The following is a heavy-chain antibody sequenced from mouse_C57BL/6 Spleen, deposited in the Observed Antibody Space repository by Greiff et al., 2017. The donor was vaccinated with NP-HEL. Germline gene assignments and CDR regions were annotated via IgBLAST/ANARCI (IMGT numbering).Heavy chain of an antibody. CDR3: ARRGIMVTLDC. J-gene: IGHJ2*01. D-gene: IGHD2-2*01. V-gene: IGHV1-69*01. CDR2: IDPSDSYT. Sequence: QVQLQQSGAELVMPGASVKLSCKASGYTFTSYWMHWVKQRPGQGLEWIGEIDPSDSYTNYNQKFKGKSTLTVDKSSSTAYMQLSSLTSEDSAVYYCARRGIMVTLDCWGQGTTLTVSS. CDR1: GYTFTSYW.